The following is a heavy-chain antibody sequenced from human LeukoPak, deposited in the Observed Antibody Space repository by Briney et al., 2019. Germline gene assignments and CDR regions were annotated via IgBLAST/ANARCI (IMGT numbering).Heavy chain of an antibody. CDR3: ARGLAARDIDY. CDR1: GYTFTAHY. D-gene: IGHD2-15*01. CDR2: INPNSGGS. V-gene: IGHV1-2*06. Sequence: ASVKVSCKASGYTFTAHYMHWVRQAPGQGLEWMGRINPNSGGSNHAQNFQGRVTMTRDTSISTAYMEVSSLRNDDTAVYYCARGLAARDIDYWGQGTLVTVSS. J-gene: IGHJ4*02.